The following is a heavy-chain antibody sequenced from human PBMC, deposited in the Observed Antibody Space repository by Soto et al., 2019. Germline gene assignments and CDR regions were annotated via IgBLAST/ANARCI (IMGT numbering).Heavy chain of an antibody. Sequence: QVQLVESGGGVVQPGRSLRLSCAASGFTFSSYGIHWVGQAPGKGLEWGAVIWYDGSKKYYEDSVKGRFTISRDNSKNTLYLQMNSLRAEDTAVYYCARGGYYDSSGYPPSVYYYGMDVWGQGTTVTVSS. V-gene: IGHV3-33*01. D-gene: IGHD3-22*01. CDR1: GFTFSSYG. CDR3: ARGGYYDSSGYPPSVYYYGMDV. J-gene: IGHJ6*02. CDR2: IWYDGSKK.